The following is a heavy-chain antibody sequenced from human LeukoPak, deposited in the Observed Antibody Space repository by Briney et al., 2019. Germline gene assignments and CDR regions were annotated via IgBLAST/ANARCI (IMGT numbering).Heavy chain of an antibody. V-gene: IGHV1-18*01. Sequence: GASVKVSCKASGYTFTSYGISWVRQAPGQGLEWMGWISAYNGNTNYAQKLQGRVTMTTDTSTSTAYMELSSLRSEDTAVYYCATDYSSGILTGQTPTGIWGQGTMVTVSS. CDR2: ISAYNGNT. CDR3: ATDYSSGILTGQTPTGI. D-gene: IGHD3-9*01. CDR1: GYTFTSYG. J-gene: IGHJ3*02.